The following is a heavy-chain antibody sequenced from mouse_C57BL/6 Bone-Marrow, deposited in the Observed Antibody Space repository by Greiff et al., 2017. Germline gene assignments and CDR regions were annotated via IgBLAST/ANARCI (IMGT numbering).Heavy chain of an antibody. Sequence: QVPLQQPGAELVKPGASEKLSCTASGYTFSSSWMQWVKQRPGQGLVWFGEIVPLDSYTIYNQKIKGKATLTGDTSTSTAYMQLSSLTSEDSAVYYCAREGWYFDVWGTGTTGTVSS. CDR3: AREGWYFDV. J-gene: IGHJ1*03. CDR1: GYTFSSSW. CDR2: IVPLDSYT. V-gene: IGHV1-50*01.